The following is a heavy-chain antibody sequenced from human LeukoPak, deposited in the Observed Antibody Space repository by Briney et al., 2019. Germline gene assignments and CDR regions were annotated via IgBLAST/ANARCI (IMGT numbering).Heavy chain of an antibody. D-gene: IGHD1-26*01. V-gene: IGHV4-30-4*01. J-gene: IGHJ6*02. CDR2: IYYSGST. CDR1: GGSISSCDYY. CDR3: AREWVAYYYGMDV. Sequence: SQTLSLTCTVSGGSISSCDYYWSWIRQPPGKGLEWIGYIYYSGSTYYNPSLKSRVTISVDTSKNQFSLKLSSVTAADTAVYYCAREWVAYYYGMDVWGQGTTVTVSS.